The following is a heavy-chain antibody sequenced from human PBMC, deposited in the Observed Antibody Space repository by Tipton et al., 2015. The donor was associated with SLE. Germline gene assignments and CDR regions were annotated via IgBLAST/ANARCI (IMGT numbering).Heavy chain of an antibody. CDR3: AKDRRLPAGGGFDY. J-gene: IGHJ4*02. CDR1: GFNFTKYR. V-gene: IGHV3-7*03. CDR2: IKEDGVEQ. Sequence: GSLRLSCVGSGFNFTKYRMSWIRQAPGKGLQWVAHIKEDGVEQFYADSVKGRLTISRDNAKNTVYLQMNSLRAEDTGVYYCAKDRRLPAGGGFDYWGQGTPVTVSS. D-gene: IGHD3-10*01.